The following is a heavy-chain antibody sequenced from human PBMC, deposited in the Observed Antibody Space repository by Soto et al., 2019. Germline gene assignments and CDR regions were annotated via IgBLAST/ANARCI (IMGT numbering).Heavy chain of an antibody. CDR1: GGTFSSYA. V-gene: IGHV1-69*06. Sequence: SLQVSCKASGGTFSSYAISWVRQAPGQGLEWMGGIIPIFGTANYAQKFQGRATITADKSTSTAYMELSSLRSEDTAVYYCATGYYDRVTGYPARMYYLEYWGKGTLATVSS. CDR2: IIPIFGTA. CDR3: ATGYYDRVTGYPARMYYLEY. D-gene: IGHD3-9*01. J-gene: IGHJ4*02.